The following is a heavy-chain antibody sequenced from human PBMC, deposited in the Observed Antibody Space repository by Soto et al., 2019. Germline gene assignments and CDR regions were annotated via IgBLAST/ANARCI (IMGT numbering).Heavy chain of an antibody. CDR1: GGSISSSSYY. CDR3: ASSDGGSTINY. V-gene: IGHV4-39*01. CDR2: IYYSGST. Sequence: SETLSLTCTVSGGSISSSSYYWGWIRQPPGKGLQWIGTIYYSGSTYYNPSLKSRVTISVDTSKNQFSLKLSSVTAADTAVYYCASSDGGSTINYWGQGALVTVSS. J-gene: IGHJ4*02.